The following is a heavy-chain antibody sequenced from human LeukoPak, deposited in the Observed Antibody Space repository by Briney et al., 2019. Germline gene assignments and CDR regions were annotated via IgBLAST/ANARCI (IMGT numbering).Heavy chain of an antibody. Sequence: PGGSLRLSCAASGFTFSSYWMSWVRQAPGKGLEWVANIKQDGSEKYYADSVKGRFTISRDNAKNSLYLQMNSLRAEDTAVYYCARIRHEYSYGYYGMDVWGQGTTVTVSS. V-gene: IGHV3-7*01. CDR1: GFTFSSYW. D-gene: IGHD5-18*01. CDR2: IKQDGSEK. CDR3: ARIRHEYSYGYYGMDV. J-gene: IGHJ6*02.